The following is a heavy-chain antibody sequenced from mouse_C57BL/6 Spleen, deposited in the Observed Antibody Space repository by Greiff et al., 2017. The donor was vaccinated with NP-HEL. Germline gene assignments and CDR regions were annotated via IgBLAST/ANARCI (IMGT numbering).Heavy chain of an antibody. CDR3: AVYDGYGAWFAY. J-gene: IGHJ3*01. CDR1: GFNIKNTY. CDR2: IDPANGNT. Sequence: EVQLVESVAELVRPGASVKLSCTASGFNIKNTYMHWVKQRPEQGLEWIGRIDPANGNTKYAPKFQGKATITADTSSNTAYLQLSSLTSEDTAIYYCAVYDGYGAWFAYWGQGTLVTVSA. V-gene: IGHV14-3*01. D-gene: IGHD2-3*01.